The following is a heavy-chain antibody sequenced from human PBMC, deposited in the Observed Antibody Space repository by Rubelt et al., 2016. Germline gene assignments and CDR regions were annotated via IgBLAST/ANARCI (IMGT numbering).Heavy chain of an antibody. CDR2: ISAYNGNT. CDR1: GYTFTSYG. D-gene: IGHD3-10*01. J-gene: IGHJ4*02. V-gene: IGHV1-18*01. Sequence: QVQLVQSGAEVKKPGASVKVSCKASGYTFTSYGISWVRQAPGQGLEWMGWISAYNGNTNYAQKLKGGVTMTTDTATGTADMGLRGLRSDGTAVYHCARDPRPVRGVIMTPTHWGQGTLVTVSS. CDR3: ARDPRPVRGVIMTPTH.